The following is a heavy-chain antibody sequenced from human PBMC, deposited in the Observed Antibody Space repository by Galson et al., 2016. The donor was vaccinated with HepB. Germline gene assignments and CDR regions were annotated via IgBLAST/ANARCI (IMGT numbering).Heavy chain of an antibody. V-gene: IGHV1-8*01. D-gene: IGHD3-22*01. J-gene: IGHJ4*02. CDR2: MNPNSGNT. CDR1: GYTFTSYD. Sequence: SVKVSCKASGYTFTSYDINWVRQDTGQGLEWMGWMNPNSGNTGYAQKFQGRVTMTRNTSIDTAYMELSSLRSEDTAVYYCARTRVWYDTSGCGYWGQGTLVTVSS. CDR3: ARTRVWYDTSGCGY.